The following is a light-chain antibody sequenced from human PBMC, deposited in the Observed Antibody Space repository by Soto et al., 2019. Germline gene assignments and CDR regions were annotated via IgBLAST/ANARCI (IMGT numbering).Light chain of an antibody. CDR1: QSISSY. Sequence: DIQMTQSPSSLSASVGDRVTITCRASQSISSYLNWYQQKPGKAPKLLIYAASSLQSGVPSRFSGSGSGTDLTLTISSLEPEDFATYYCKQSYSTPFSFGPGNKVDIK. CDR3: KQSYSTPFS. V-gene: IGKV1-39*01. CDR2: AAS. J-gene: IGKJ3*01.